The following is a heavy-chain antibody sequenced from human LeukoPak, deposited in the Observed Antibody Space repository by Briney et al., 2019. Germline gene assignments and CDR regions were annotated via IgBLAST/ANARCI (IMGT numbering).Heavy chain of an antibody. CDR2: ISPSSGT. J-gene: IGHJ4*02. D-gene: IGHD3-22*01. V-gene: IGHV3-23*01. Sequence: GGSLRLSCAASGFTFSSYAMRWVRQAPGKGLEWVSAISPSSGTFYADSVKGRFTISRDNSKNTLYLQMNSLRAEDTAVYYCARPQSSSGYYWPFDDWGQGTLVTVSS. CDR1: GFTFSSYA. CDR3: ARPQSSSGYYWPFDD.